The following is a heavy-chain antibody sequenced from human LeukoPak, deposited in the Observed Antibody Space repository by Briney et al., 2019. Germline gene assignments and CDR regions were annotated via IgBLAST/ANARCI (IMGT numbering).Heavy chain of an antibody. CDR1: GGSFSGYY. J-gene: IGHJ5*02. CDR2: INHSGST. V-gene: IGHV4-34*01. CDR3: ARGPTRTWIQLWSAYNWFDP. D-gene: IGHD5-18*01. Sequence: TSETLSLTCAVYGGSFSGYYWSWIRQPPGKGLEWIGEINHSGSTNYNPSLKSRVTISVDTSKNQFSLKLSSVTAADTAVYYCARGPTRTWIQLWSAYNWFDPWGQGTLVTVSS.